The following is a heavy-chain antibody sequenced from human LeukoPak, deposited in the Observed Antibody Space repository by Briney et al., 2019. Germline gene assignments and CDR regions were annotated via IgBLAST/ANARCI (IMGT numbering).Heavy chain of an antibody. CDR3: ARSIQFGIWFDP. J-gene: IGHJ5*02. D-gene: IGHD3-16*01. CDR2: INERGTDS. Sequence: GGSLRLSCTASGFTFSGHWIHWVRQAPGMGLVWVSRINERGTDSMYAESVKGRFTISRDNAKNTVYLQMNSLRAEDTAVYYCARSIQFGIWFDPWGQGTLVTVSS. V-gene: IGHV3-74*03. CDR1: GFTFSGHW.